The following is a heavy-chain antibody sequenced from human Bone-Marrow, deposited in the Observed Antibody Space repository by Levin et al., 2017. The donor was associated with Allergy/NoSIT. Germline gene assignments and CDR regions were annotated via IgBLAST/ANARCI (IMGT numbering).Heavy chain of an antibody. D-gene: IGHD7-27*01. J-gene: IGHJ4*02. CDR2: ISSSSSTI. CDR3: ARANLGADY. V-gene: IGHV3-48*01. CDR1: GLTFSSYS. Sequence: GGSLRLSCAASGLTFSSYSMNWVRQAPGKGLEWVSYISSSSSTIYYADSVKGRFTISRDNAKNSLYLQMNSLRAEDTAVYYCARANLGADYWGQGTLVTVSS.